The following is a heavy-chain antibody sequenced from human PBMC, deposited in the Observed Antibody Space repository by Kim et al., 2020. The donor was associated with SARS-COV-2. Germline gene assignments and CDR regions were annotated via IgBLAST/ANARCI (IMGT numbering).Heavy chain of an antibody. V-gene: IGHV3-9*01. CDR1: GFTFYDYA. Sequence: GGSLRLSCAASGFTFYDYAMHWVRQAPGKGLEWVSGISWNSGSIGYADSVKGRFTISRDNAKNSLYLQMNSLRAEDTALYYCAKVLRAYYYGSGSYYNGLDYWGQGTLVTVSS. D-gene: IGHD3-10*01. CDR3: AKVLRAYYYGSGSYYNGLDY. J-gene: IGHJ4*02. CDR2: ISWNSGSI.